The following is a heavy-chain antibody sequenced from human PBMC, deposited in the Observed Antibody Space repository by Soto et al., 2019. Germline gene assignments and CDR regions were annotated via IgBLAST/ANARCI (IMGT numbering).Heavy chain of an antibody. V-gene: IGHV3-21*01. CDR2: ISSTSIYI. D-gene: IGHD3-10*01. Sequence: EVQLVESGGGLVKPGGSLRLSCAASGFTFSTYSMNWVRQAPGKGLEWVSYISSTSIYIFYADSVKGRFTTSRDNAKNSLYLQMNSLRVEDAAVYFCARDLGEFPDYHYGMDVWAQGTTVTVSS. CDR1: GFTFSTYS. J-gene: IGHJ6*02. CDR3: ARDLGEFPDYHYGMDV.